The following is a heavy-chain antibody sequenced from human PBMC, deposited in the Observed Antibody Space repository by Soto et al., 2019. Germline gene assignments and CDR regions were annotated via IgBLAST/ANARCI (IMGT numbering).Heavy chain of an antibody. CDR3: ARASDGYRSGWYVGYFDY. V-gene: IGHV1-18*04. J-gene: IGHJ4*02. D-gene: IGHD6-19*01. Sequence: GASVNVSCKASGYTFTSYGISWVRQAPGQGLEWMGWIRVYNGYTNYAQKFQGRVTMTTDTSTSTAYMELRSLISDDTAVYYCARASDGYRSGWYVGYFDYWGQGTLVTVSS. CDR1: GYTFTSYG. CDR2: IRVYNGYT.